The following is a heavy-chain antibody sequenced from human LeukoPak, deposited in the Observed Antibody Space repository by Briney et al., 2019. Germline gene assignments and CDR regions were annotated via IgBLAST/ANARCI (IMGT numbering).Heavy chain of an antibody. CDR1: GFTFSSYA. CDR2: ISYDGSNK. J-gene: IGHJ6*02. Sequence: PVRSLRLSCAASGFTFSSYAMHWVRQAPGKGLEWVAVISYDGSNKYYADSVKGRFTISRDNSKNTLYLQMNSLRAEDTAVYYCARAGARGYSYGFIPDYYYGMDVWGQGTTVTVSS. V-gene: IGHV3-30-3*01. D-gene: IGHD5-18*01. CDR3: ARAGARGYSYGFIPDYYYGMDV.